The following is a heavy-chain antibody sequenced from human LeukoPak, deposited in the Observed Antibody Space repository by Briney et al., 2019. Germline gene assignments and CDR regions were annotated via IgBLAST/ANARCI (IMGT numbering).Heavy chain of an antibody. CDR2: ISYDGSNK. Sequence: GGSLRLSCAASGFTFSSYAMSWVRQAPGKGLEWVAVISYDGSNKYYADSVKGRFTISRDNSKNTLYLQMNSLRAEDTAVYYCAKDRTYGNYYYYGMDVWGQGTTVTVSS. CDR3: AKDRTYGNYYYYGMDV. J-gene: IGHJ6*02. CDR1: GFTFSSYA. V-gene: IGHV3-30*18. D-gene: IGHD3-10*01.